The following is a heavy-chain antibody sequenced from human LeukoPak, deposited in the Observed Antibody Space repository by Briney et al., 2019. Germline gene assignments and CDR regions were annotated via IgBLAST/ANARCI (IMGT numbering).Heavy chain of an antibody. D-gene: IGHD6-19*01. CDR3: ARGEDMVAGTVKRY. CDR1: GYGVTGYY. CDR2: INPNSGGT. V-gene: IGHV1-2*02. J-gene: IGHJ4*02. Sequence: ASVKVSCKASGYGVTGYYMHWVVQAPGHGLEWMGWINPNSGGTNYAQKFQGRVTMTRDTSISTAYMELSRLRSDDTAVYYCARGEDMVAGTVKRYWDQGTLVTVSS.